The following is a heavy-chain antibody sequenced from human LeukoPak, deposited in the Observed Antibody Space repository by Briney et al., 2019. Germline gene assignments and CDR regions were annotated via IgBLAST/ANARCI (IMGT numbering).Heavy chain of an antibody. J-gene: IGHJ6*02. CDR1: GFIFSYAW. Sequence: KPGGSLRLSCAASGFIFSYAWMSWVRQAPGKGLEWVGRIKSKTDGGTTDYAAPVKGRFTISRDDSKNTLFLQMNSLKTEDTAIYYCTTDRGYCSGGSCYNNYYYYGMDVWGQGTTVTVSS. CDR3: TTDRGYCSGGSCYNNYYYYGMDV. D-gene: IGHD2-15*01. V-gene: IGHV3-15*01. CDR2: IKSKTDGGTT.